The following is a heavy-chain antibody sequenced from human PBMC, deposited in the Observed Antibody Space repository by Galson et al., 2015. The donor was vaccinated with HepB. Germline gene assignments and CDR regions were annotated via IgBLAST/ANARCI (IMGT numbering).Heavy chain of an antibody. V-gene: IGHV3-23*01. D-gene: IGHD6-13*01. CDR3: AKREKYSSSWYSFDY. CDR1: GFTFSSYA. CDR2: ISGSGGST. Sequence: SLRLSCAASGFTFSSYAMSWVRQAPGKGLEWVSAISGSGGSTYYADSVKGRFTISRDNSKNTLYLQMNSLRAEDTAVYYCAKREKYSSSWYSFDYWGQGTQVTVSS. J-gene: IGHJ4*02.